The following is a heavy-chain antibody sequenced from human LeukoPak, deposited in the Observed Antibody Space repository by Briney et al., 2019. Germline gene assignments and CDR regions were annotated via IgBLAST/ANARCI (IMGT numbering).Heavy chain of an antibody. CDR3: GRGVQGWFAP. CDR1: GDSISSGAYY. CDR2: ISHIGTT. D-gene: IGHD3-10*01. J-gene: IGHJ5*02. Sequence: SQTLSLTCTVSGDSISSGAYYWTWVRQYPGTGLEWIGYISHIGTTYNNPTLKSRVSISVDTSRNQLSLRLTSVTAADTAVYYCGRGVQGWFAPWGQGTLVTVSS. V-gene: IGHV4-31*03.